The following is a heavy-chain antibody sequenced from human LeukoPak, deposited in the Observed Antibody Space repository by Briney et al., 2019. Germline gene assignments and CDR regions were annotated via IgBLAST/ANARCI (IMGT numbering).Heavy chain of an antibody. V-gene: IGHV3-43*02. D-gene: IGHD6-6*01. J-gene: IGHJ4*02. CDR3: ARGGQLAAFDY. CDR1: GFTFDDYA. Sequence: GGSLRLSCAASGFTFDDYAMHWVRQAPGKGLEWVSLISGDGGSTYYADSVKGRFTISRDNSKNSLYLQMNSLRAEDTAVYYCARGGQLAAFDYWGQGTLVTVSS. CDR2: ISGDGGST.